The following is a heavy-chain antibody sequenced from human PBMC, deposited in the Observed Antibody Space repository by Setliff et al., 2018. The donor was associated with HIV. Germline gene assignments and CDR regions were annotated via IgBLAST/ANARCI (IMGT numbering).Heavy chain of an antibody. J-gene: IGHJ4*01. D-gene: IGHD5-18*01. CDR2: ISYSGST. CDR1: GGSISSYY. V-gene: IGHV4-59*01. CDR3: ARTRGYSYGTLAGFDY. Sequence: PSETLSLTCTVSGGSISSYYWSWIRQPPGKGLEWIGYISYSGSTNYNHSLESRVAMSVDTSKQQFSLEVSSVTAADTAVYYCARTRGYSYGTLAGFDYWGRGSRVTV.